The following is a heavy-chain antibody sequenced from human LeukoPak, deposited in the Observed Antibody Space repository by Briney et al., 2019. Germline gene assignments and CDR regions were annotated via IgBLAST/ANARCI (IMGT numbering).Heavy chain of an antibody. CDR3: ARDMRRYSGSSGVDY. V-gene: IGHV3-30-3*01. CDR2: ISYDGSNK. CDR1: GFTFSSYA. J-gene: IGHJ4*02. Sequence: GGSLRLSCAASGFTFSSYAIHWVRQAPGKGLEWVAVISYDGSNKYYADSVKGRFTISRDNSKNTLYLQMNSLRAEDTAVYYCARDMRRYSGSSGVDYWGQGTPVTVSS. D-gene: IGHD1-26*01.